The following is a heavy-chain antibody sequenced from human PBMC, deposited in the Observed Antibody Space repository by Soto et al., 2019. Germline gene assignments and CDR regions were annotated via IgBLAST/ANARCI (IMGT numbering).Heavy chain of an antibody. J-gene: IGHJ6*02. Sequence: EVRLLESGGGFIHPGGSLRLSCAASGFSFSSFAMNWVRQAPGKGLEWVSIISGSADSTFYADSVKGRFIISRDNSKSTLYLQINSLRAEDTAVYYCAKTRGAMIYAISVYGMDVWGQGTTVTVSS. V-gene: IGHV3-23*01. CDR1: GFSFSSFA. CDR2: ISGSADST. D-gene: IGHD2-8*01. CDR3: AKTRGAMIYAISVYGMDV.